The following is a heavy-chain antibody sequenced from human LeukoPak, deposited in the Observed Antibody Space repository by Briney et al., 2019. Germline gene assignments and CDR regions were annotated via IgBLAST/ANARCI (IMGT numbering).Heavy chain of an antibody. V-gene: IGHV3-11*04. D-gene: IGHD6-6*01. Sequence: KTGGSLRLSCAASGFTFSDSYMTWVRQAPGKGVEWVAYISGSGHDINYSDSVKGRFTISRDNAKNSLYLQMGSLRVEDTAVYYCTRDPRHFDSCGQGTLVTVSS. J-gene: IGHJ5*01. CDR2: ISGSGHDI. CDR3: TRDPRHFDS. CDR1: GFTFSDSY.